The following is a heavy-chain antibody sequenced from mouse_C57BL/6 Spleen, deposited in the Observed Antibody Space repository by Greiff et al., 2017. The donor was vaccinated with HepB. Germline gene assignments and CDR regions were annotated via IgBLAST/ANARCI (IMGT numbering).Heavy chain of an antibody. D-gene: IGHD1-1*01. CDR2: IHPNSGST. J-gene: IGHJ3*01. CDR3: ARRGSSGAWFAY. V-gene: IGHV1-64*01. CDR1: GYTFTSYW. Sequence: QVQLKQPGAELVKPGASVKLSCKASGYTFTSYWMHWVKQRPGQGLEWIGMIHPNSGSTNYNEKFKSKATLTVDKSSSTAYMQLSSLTSEDSAVYYCARRGSSGAWFAYWGQGTLVTVSA.